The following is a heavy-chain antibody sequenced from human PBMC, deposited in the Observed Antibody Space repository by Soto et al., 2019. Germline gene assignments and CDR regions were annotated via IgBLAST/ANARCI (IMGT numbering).Heavy chain of an antibody. Sequence: PSETLSHTCAVYGGSFSGYYWSWIRQPPGKGLEWIGEINHSGSTNYNPSLKSRVTISVDTSKNQFSLKLSSVTAADTAVYYCASDIAVAGTGGAFDYWGQGTLVTVSS. CDR3: ASDIAVAGTGGAFDY. J-gene: IGHJ4*02. V-gene: IGHV4-34*01. CDR1: GGSFSGYY. CDR2: INHSGST. D-gene: IGHD6-19*01.